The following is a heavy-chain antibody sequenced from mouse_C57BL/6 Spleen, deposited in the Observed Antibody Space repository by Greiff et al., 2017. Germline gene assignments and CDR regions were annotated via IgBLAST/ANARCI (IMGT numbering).Heavy chain of an antibody. J-gene: IGHJ2*01. CDR1: GYKFTDYY. CDR3: ARWAITTVVADY. Sequence: EVQLQQSGPELVKPGASVKISCKASGYKFTDYYMNWVKQSHGKSLEWIGDINPNNGGTSYNQKFKGKATLTVDKSSSTAYMELRSLTSEDSAVYYCARWAITTVVADYWGQGTTLTVSS. CDR2: INPNNGGT. D-gene: IGHD1-1*01. V-gene: IGHV1-26*01.